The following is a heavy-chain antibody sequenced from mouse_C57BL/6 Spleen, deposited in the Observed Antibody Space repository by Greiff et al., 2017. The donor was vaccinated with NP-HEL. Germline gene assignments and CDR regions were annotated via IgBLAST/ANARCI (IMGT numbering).Heavy chain of an antibody. Sequence: EVMLVESGGGLVKPGGSLKLSCAASGFTFSDYGMHWVRQAPEKGLEWVAYISSGSSTIYYADTVKGRFTISRDNAKNTLFLQMTSLRSEDTAMYYCARRLLNYFDYWGQGTTLTVSS. CDR3: ARRLLNYFDY. V-gene: IGHV5-17*01. J-gene: IGHJ2*01. D-gene: IGHD1-1*01. CDR2: ISSGSSTI. CDR1: GFTFSDYG.